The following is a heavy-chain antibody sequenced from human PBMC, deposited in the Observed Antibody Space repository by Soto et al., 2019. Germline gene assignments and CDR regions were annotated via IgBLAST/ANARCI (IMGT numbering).Heavy chain of an antibody. D-gene: IGHD4-17*01. CDR1: GATFCTYA. V-gene: IGHV3-23*01. Sequence: HAGSLRLSCAASGATFCTYAMSGVRQAPGKGLEWVSAISRDGYDIYYADSVKGRFTISRDNSKHMLFLQMNSLRTEDTAVYYCAHPRGYGVFDAYDIWGQGAMVTVSS. J-gene: IGHJ3*02. CDR2: ISRDGYDI. CDR3: AHPRGYGVFDAYDI.